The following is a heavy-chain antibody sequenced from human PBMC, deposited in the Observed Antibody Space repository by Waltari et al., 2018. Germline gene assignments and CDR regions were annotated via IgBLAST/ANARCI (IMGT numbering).Heavy chain of an antibody. CDR1: GFTFSHYE. CDR3: ATSIVGSLDY. D-gene: IGHD1-26*01. J-gene: IGHJ4*02. Sequence: VKLVESGGGLVQPGGSLRLSCAASGFTFSHYEFNWVRQAPGKGLEWVSYISSSGRTIDYADSVKGRLTMSRDDAKNSVYLQMHSLRAEDTAVYYCATSIVGSLDYWGQGNLVTVSS. V-gene: IGHV3-48*03. CDR2: ISSSGRTI.